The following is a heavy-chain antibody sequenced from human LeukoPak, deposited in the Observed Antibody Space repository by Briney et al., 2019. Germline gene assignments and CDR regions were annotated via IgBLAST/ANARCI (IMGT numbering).Heavy chain of an antibody. Sequence: GRSLRLSCAASGFTFSSYGMHWVRQAPGKGLEWVAVISYGGSNKYYADSVKGRFTISRDNSKNTLYLQMNSLRAEDTAVYYRAKGITMVRGPEPNFDYWGQGTLVTVSS. J-gene: IGHJ4*02. D-gene: IGHD3-10*01. CDR3: AKGITMVRGPEPNFDY. CDR1: GFTFSSYG. V-gene: IGHV3-30*18. CDR2: ISYGGSNK.